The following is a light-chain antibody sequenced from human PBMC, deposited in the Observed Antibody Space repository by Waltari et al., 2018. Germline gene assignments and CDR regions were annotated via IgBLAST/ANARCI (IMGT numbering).Light chain of an antibody. CDR3: QQYYNPPLT. V-gene: IGKV4-1*01. Sequence: DIVMTQSPDSLAVSLGERATINCKSSQNVLFTSNDKNYLAWYQQKAGQPPKLLIYWASTRKAGVPDRGSGSGSGTDFTLTISSLQAEDVAVYNCQQYYNPPLTFGGGTKVEIK. J-gene: IGKJ4*01. CDR1: QNVLFTSNDKNY. CDR2: WAS.